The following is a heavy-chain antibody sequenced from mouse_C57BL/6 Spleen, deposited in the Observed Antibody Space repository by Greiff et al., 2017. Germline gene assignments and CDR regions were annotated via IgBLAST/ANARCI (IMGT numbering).Heavy chain of an antibody. Sequence: EVQLVESGGDLVKPGGSLKLSCAASGFTFSSYGMSWVRQTPDKRLEWVATISSGGSYTYYPDSVKGRFTISRDNAKNTLYLQMSSLKSEDTAMYYCARALTGTKYYFDYWGQGTTLTVSS. CDR1: GFTFSSYG. V-gene: IGHV5-6*01. J-gene: IGHJ2*01. CDR2: ISSGGSYT. D-gene: IGHD4-1*01. CDR3: ARALTGTKYYFDY.